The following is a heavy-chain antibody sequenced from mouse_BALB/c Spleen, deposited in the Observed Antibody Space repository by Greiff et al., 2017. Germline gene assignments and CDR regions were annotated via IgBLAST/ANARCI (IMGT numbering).Heavy chain of an antibody. CDR1: GYAFTNYL. V-gene: IGHV1-54*01. J-gene: IGHJ3*01. CDR3: ARECYYVWFAY. D-gene: IGHD1-1*01. Sequence: QVQLQQSGAELVRPGTSVKVSCKASGYAFTNYLIEWVKQRPGQGLEWIGVINPGSGGTNYNEKFKGKATLTADKSSSTAYMQLSSLTSDDSAVYFCARECYYVWFAYWGQGTLVTVSA. CDR2: INPGSGGT.